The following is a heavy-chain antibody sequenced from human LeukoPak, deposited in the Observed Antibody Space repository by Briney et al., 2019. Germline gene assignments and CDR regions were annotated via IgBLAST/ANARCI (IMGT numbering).Heavy chain of an antibody. J-gene: IGHJ4*02. CDR1: GGSISTYY. Sequence: SETLSLTCTVSGGSISTYYWSWIRQPPGRGLEWIGHIYYSGSTSYNPSLKSRVAISVDTSKNQFSLKLSSVTAADTAVYYCARVSVTVIDYWGQGTLVTVSS. V-gene: IGHV4-59*01. CDR2: IYYSGST. CDR3: ARVSVTVIDY. D-gene: IGHD3-16*02.